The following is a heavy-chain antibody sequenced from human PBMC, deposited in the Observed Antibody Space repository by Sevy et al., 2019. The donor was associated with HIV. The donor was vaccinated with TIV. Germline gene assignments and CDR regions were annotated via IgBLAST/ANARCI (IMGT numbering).Heavy chain of an antibody. Sequence: GGSLRLSCAASGFAFSIYWMSWVRQAPGKGLEWVATMKQDGSEEDYVDSVKGRFTISRDNATNSLFLQMNSLSAEDTAVYYCVREGLGGYSYSLDYWGHGTLVTVSS. D-gene: IGHD5-18*01. CDR2: MKQDGSEE. V-gene: IGHV3-7*01. J-gene: IGHJ4*01. CDR3: VREGLGGYSYSLDY. CDR1: GFAFSIYW.